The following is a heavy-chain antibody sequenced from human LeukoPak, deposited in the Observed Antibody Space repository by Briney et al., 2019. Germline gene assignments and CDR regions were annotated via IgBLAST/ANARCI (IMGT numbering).Heavy chain of an antibody. Sequence: GGSLRLSCAASGFAFNTYAMHWVRQAPGQGLEWVALIWHDGSHKFYSNSVRGQFTISRDNSKNTVSLQMNNLRPEDTAVYYCARDSEGLLRGAYFDYWGQGTLVTVSS. D-gene: IGHD3-3*01. V-gene: IGHV3-33*01. CDR1: GFAFNTYA. CDR2: IWHDGSHK. J-gene: IGHJ4*02. CDR3: ARDSEGLLRGAYFDY.